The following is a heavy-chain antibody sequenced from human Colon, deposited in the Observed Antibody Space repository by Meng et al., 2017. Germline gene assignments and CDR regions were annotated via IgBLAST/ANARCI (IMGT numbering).Heavy chain of an antibody. D-gene: IGHD6-13*01. CDR1: GDSISSGNG. J-gene: IGHJ4*02. Sequence: QGQLKGSGPGLVKPSGTLSLTCAVSGDSISSGNGWTWVRQPPGKGLEWIGEIYPSGRTSSNPSLQGRVTILLDKSKNQFSLELNSVTAADTAIYFCARKRTSPGTLGFDYWGQGTLVTVSS. CDR2: IYPSGRT. CDR3: ARKRTSPGTLGFDY. V-gene: IGHV4-4*02.